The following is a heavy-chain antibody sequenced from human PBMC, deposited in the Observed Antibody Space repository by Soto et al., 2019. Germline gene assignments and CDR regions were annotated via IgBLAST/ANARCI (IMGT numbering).Heavy chain of an antibody. J-gene: IGHJ6*02. CDR2: INAGNGNT. D-gene: IGHD5-12*01. Sequence: GASVKVSCKASGYTFTSYAMHWVRQAPGQRLEWMGWINAGNGNTKYSQKFQGRVTITRDTSASTAYMELSSLRSEDTAVYYCARVRRYGYNYRYYYGMDVWGQGTTVTVSS. CDR1: GYTFTSYA. V-gene: IGHV1-3*01. CDR3: ARVRRYGYNYRYYYGMDV.